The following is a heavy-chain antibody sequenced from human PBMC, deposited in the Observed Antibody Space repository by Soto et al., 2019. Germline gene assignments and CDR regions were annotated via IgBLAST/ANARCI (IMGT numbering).Heavy chain of an antibody. V-gene: IGHV3-9*01. Sequence: QLVESGGGLVQPGRSLTLSCAASGFTFDYYTMHWVRQAPGKGLEWVSGISWNNVTIGYADSVKGRFTISRDNATHSLFLQMNSLGAEDTAFYYCAREEGVTAASGWFDPWGQGTLVTVSS. CDR3: AREEGVTAASGWFDP. J-gene: IGHJ5*02. CDR1: GFTFDYYT. CDR2: ISWNNVTI. D-gene: IGHD3-10*01.